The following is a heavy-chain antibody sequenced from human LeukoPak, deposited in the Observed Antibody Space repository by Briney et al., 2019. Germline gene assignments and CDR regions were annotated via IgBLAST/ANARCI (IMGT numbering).Heavy chain of an antibody. CDR2: MNPNSGNT. Sequence: ASVKVSCKASGYTFTSYDINWVRQATGQGLEWMGWMNPNSGNTGYAQKFQGRVTMTRNTSISTAYMELSSLRSEDTAVYYCARVYSSTSSSMVYAILYPSYYCGMDVWGQGTTVTVSS. J-gene: IGHJ6*02. D-gene: IGHD2-2*01. CDR1: GYTFTSYD. CDR3: ARVYSSTSSSMVYAILYPSYYCGMDV. V-gene: IGHV1-8*01.